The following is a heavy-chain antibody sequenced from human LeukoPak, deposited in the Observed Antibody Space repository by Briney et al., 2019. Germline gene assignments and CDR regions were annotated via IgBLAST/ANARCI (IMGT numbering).Heavy chain of an antibody. Sequence: SETLSLTCAVYGGSFRGYYWSWIRQPPGKGLEWIGEINHSGSANYNPSLKSRVTISVDTSKNQFSLKLSSVTAADTAVYSCARGRYGDYERYFDYWGQGTLVTVSS. D-gene: IGHD4-17*01. V-gene: IGHV4-34*01. CDR1: GGSFRGYY. J-gene: IGHJ4*02. CDR3: ARGRYGDYERYFDY. CDR2: INHSGSA.